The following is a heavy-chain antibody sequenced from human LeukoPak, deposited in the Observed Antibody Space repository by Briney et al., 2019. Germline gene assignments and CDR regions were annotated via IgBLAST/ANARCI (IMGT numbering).Heavy chain of an antibody. J-gene: IGHJ4*02. Sequence: PSETLSLTCNFSGDSINSNYWSWMRQPPGKGLEWIGYIYYGGSTNYNPSLKSRVSMSVDTSKNQFSLNLSSVTAADTAVYHCARLLAGCPGGRCRAHFDYWGQGTLVTVSS. CDR1: GDSINSNY. V-gene: IGHV4-59*01. D-gene: IGHD2-15*01. CDR3: ARLLAGCPGGRCRAHFDY. CDR2: IYYGGST.